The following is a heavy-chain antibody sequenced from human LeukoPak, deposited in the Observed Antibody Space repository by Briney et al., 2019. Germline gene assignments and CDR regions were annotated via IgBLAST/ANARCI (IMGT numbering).Heavy chain of an antibody. Sequence: PGGSLRLSCAASGFTFSGSAMHWVRQAPGKGLEWVSVIYSGGSTYYADSVKGRFTISRHNSKNTLYLQMNSLRAEDTAVYYCARDQYCTNGVCYHGDYWGQGTLVTVSS. CDR2: IYSGGST. D-gene: IGHD2-8*01. CDR3: ARDQYCTNGVCYHGDY. V-gene: IGHV3-53*04. J-gene: IGHJ4*02. CDR1: GFTFSGSA.